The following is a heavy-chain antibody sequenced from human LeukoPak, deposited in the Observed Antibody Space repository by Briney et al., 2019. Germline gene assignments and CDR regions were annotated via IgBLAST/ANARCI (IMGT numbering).Heavy chain of an antibody. CDR3: ASTVRFLEWFPETYYFDY. J-gene: IGHJ4*02. Sequence: SGGSLRLSCAASGFKFDDYGMSWVRQGPGKGLEWVSGMNWNGKSIGYADSVQGRFTISRDNAKNSLYLQMNSLRAEDTAVYYCASTVRFLEWFPETYYFDYWGQGTLVTVSS. V-gene: IGHV3-20*04. CDR2: MNWNGKSI. D-gene: IGHD3-3*01. CDR1: GFKFDDYG.